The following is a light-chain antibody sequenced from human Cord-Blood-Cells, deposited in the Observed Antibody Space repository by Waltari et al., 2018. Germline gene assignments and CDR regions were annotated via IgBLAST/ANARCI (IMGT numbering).Light chain of an antibody. CDR3: GTWDSSLSAYV. CDR1: TSNIGTPY. V-gene: IGLV1-51*01. J-gene: IGLJ1*01. CDR2: ANN. Sequence: SVLTQPPSVSPAPGQKVTIPCSGRTSNIGTPYASSYQQLPGTAPKPLSYANNKRPSGIPDQFSGSKSGTSATLGITGRQTGDEADYYCGTWDSSLSAYVFGTGTKVTVL.